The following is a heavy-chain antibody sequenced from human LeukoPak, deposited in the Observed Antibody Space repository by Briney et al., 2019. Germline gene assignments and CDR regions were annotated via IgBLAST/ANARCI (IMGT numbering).Heavy chain of an antibody. V-gene: IGHV3-23*01. CDR1: GFTFSSYA. CDR2: IVGSGGST. D-gene: IGHD3-3*01. J-gene: IGHJ4*02. Sequence: GGSLRLSCAASGFTFSSYAMSWVRQAPGKGLEWVSGIVGSGGSTYYADSVKGRFTIPRDNSKNTLYLQMNSLRAEDTAVYYCAKDRGVVIRNLFDCWGQGTLVTVSS. CDR3: AKDRGVVIRNLFDC.